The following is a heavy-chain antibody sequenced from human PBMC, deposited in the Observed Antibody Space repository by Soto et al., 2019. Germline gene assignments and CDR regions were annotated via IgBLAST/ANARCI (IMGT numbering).Heavy chain of an antibody. CDR2: INAGNGNT. CDR3: ARGQYCSSTSCSILSDP. Sequence: GASVKVSCKASGYTFTSYAMHWVRQAPGQRLEWMGWINAGNGNTKYSQKFQGRVTITRDTSASAAYMELSSLRSEDTAVYYCARGQYCSSTSCSILSDPWGQGTLVTVSS. J-gene: IGHJ5*02. D-gene: IGHD2-2*01. CDR1: GYTFTSYA. V-gene: IGHV1-3*01.